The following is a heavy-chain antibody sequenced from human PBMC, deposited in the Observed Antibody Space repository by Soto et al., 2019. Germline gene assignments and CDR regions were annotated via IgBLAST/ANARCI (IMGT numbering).Heavy chain of an antibody. CDR2: ISYDGSNK. J-gene: IGHJ4*02. CDR3: ARGGGFVATISDY. Sequence: VQLVESGGGLVQPGGSLRLSCAASGFIFSDHFIDWVRQAPGKGLEWVAVISYDGSNKYYADSVKGRFTISRDNSKNTLYLQMNSLRAEDTAVYYCARGGGFVATISDYWGQGTLVTVSS. V-gene: IGHV3-30-3*01. D-gene: IGHD5-12*01. CDR1: GFIFSDHF.